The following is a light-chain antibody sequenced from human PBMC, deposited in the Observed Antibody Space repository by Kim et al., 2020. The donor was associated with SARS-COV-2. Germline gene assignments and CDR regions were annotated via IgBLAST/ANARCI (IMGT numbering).Light chain of an antibody. V-gene: IGLV1-44*01. CDR2: TNN. CDR1: TSNIGSNT. CDR3: ASWDDSLNGWV. J-gene: IGLJ3*02. Sequence: QSVLTQPPSASGTPGQRVSISCSGTTSNIGSNTVHWYQQLPGTAPKLLLYTNNQRPSGVPDRFSGSKSGTSASLAISGLQSEDEAEYHCASWDDSLNGWVFGGGTKLTVL.